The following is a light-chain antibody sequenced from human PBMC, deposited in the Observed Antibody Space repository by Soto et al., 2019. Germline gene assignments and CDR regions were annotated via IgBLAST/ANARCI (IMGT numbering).Light chain of an antibody. CDR2: EDT. Sequence: SALTQPASVSGSPGQSITISCAGTRDDIGAYDYVSWYQQHPGNAPKLLVYEDTNRPSGVSDRFSGSKSGNTASLTISGLQAEDEADYYCNSYTNSSAVVFGGGTKVTVL. V-gene: IGLV2-14*01. CDR1: RDDIGAYDY. J-gene: IGLJ2*01. CDR3: NSYTNSSAVV.